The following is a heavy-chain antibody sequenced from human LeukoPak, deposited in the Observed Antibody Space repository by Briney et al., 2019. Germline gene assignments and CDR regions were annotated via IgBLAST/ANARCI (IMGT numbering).Heavy chain of an antibody. CDR1: GFTFSSYA. CDR3: ARDGEYCGGDCSPRGYFDL. V-gene: IGHV3-64*01. D-gene: IGHD2-21*02. Sequence: GASLRLSCAASGFTFSSYAMHWVRQAPGKGLEYVSAISSNGGTTYYANSVKGRFTISRDNSKNTLYLQMGSLRAEDMAVYYCARDGEYCGGDCSPRGYFDLWGRGTLVTVSS. CDR2: ISSNGGTT. J-gene: IGHJ2*01.